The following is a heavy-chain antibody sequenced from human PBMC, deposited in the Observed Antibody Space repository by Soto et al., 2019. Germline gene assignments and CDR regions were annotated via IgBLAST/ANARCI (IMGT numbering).Heavy chain of an antibody. J-gene: IGHJ4*02. D-gene: IGHD4-17*01. Sequence: GGSLRLSCAASGFTFKNYAMSWVRQAPGKGLEWVSGISGSGSKTFYADSVKGRSAISRDNFENMLYLQMNSLRAEDTATYYCAKDSPTPGTTVTTHWGQGTLVTVSS. CDR3: AKDSPTPGTTVTTH. V-gene: IGHV3-23*01. CDR1: GFTFKNYA. CDR2: ISGSGSKT.